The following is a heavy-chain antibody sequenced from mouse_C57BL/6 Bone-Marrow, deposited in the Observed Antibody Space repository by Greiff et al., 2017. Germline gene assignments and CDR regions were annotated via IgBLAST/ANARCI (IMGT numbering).Heavy chain of an antibody. J-gene: IGHJ2*01. D-gene: IGHD2-10*01. Sequence: EVKLEESGGDLVKPGGSLKLSCAASGFTFSSYGMSWVRQTPDTRLEWVATISSGGSYTYYPDSVKGRFTISRDNAKNTLYLQMSSLKSEDTAMYYCARHPYRGYFDYWGQGTTLTVSS. CDR1: GFTFSSYG. CDR2: ISSGGSYT. V-gene: IGHV5-6*02. CDR3: ARHPYRGYFDY.